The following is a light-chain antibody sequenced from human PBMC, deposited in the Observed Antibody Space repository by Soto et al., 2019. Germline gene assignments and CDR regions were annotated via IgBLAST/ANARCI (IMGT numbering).Light chain of an antibody. CDR1: QSISSY. CDR2: AAS. Sequence: DIQMTQSPSSLSASVGDRVTITCRASQSISSYLNWYQQKPGKAPKLLIYAASSLQSGVPSRFSGSGSGTDFTLTISSLQPEDFATYYCQQSYSTLXTXGPGTKVDIK. CDR3: QQSYSTLXT. J-gene: IGKJ3*01. V-gene: IGKV1-39*01.